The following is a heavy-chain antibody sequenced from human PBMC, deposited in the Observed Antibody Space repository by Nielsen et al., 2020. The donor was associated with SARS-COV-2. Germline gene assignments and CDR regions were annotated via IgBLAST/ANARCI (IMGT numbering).Heavy chain of an antibody. CDR1: TGINNYY. D-gene: IGHD3-22*01. J-gene: IGHJ4*02. CDR2: IHYSGTA. Sequence: SETLSLTCTVSTGINNYYWSWIRQPPGKGLEWLAYIHYSGTANYNPSLKSRGLVSIDTSKNQFSLKLSSVTAADTAVYYCARGRRYYDSSGYYFDYWGQGTLVTVSS. CDR3: ARGRRYYDSSGYYFDY. V-gene: IGHV4-59*01.